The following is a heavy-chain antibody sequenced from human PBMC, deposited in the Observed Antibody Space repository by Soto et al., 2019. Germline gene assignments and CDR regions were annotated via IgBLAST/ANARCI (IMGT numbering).Heavy chain of an antibody. CDR2: IIPIFGTT. CDR3: ARGPDYYDSSGYPWYFDL. CDR1: GGTFSSYG. J-gene: IGHJ2*01. Sequence: QVQLVQSGAEVKKPGSSVKVSCKASGGTFSSYGISWVRQAPGQGLEWMGGIIPIFGTTNYAQKFQGRVTITADDSTSTAYMELSSLRSEDTAVYYCARGPDYYDSSGYPWYFDLWGRGTLVTVSS. D-gene: IGHD3-22*01. V-gene: IGHV1-69*12.